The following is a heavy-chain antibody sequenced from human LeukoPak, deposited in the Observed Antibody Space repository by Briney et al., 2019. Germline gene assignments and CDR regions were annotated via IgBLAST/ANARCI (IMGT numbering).Heavy chain of an antibody. CDR3: ARDYYDSSGYYRFQH. D-gene: IGHD3-22*01. Sequence: GRSLRLSCAASGFAFSTYEMNWVRQAPGKGLEWVSYISGSGSTIYYADSVKGRFTISRDNAKNSLYLQMNSLRAEDTAVYYCARDYYDSSGYYRFQHWGQGTLVTVSS. V-gene: IGHV3-48*03. J-gene: IGHJ1*01. CDR1: GFAFSTYE. CDR2: ISGSGSTI.